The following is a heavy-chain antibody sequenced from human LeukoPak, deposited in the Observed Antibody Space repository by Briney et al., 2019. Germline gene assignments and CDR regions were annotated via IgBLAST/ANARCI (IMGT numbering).Heavy chain of an antibody. CDR1: GFTFSSYA. D-gene: IGHD2-15*01. CDR3: AKGQGVAASYYYMDV. Sequence: GSLRLSCAASGFTFSSYALRRGRQGPGPGLDWVSLISGSGGSTYYADSVKGRFTISRDNSKNTLYLQMNSLRAEDTAVYYCAKGQGVAASYYYMDVWGKGTTVTVSS. V-gene: IGHV3-23*01. CDR2: ISGSGGST. J-gene: IGHJ6*03.